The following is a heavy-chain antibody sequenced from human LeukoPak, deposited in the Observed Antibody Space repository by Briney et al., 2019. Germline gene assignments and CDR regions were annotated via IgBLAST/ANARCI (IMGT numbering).Heavy chain of an antibody. CDR2: INPSGGST. D-gene: IGHD5-12*01. J-gene: IGHJ6*04. Sequence: ASVKVSCEASGYTFTSYYMHWVRQAPGQGREWMGIINPSGGSTNYTQRFQGRVTMTRDTSTSTVYMELSSLRSEDTAVYYCARGGGGYDHYYGMDVWGKGTTVTVSS. CDR1: GYTFTSYY. V-gene: IGHV1-46*01. CDR3: ARGGGGYDHYYGMDV.